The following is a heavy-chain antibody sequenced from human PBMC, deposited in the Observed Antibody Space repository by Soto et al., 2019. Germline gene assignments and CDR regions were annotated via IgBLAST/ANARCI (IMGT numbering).Heavy chain of an antibody. CDR2: IYYSGST. CDR3: ARHPLATVDWFDP. J-gene: IGHJ5*02. V-gene: IGHV4-39*01. Sequence: SETLSLTCTLSGRSISSSSYYWGWIRQPPGKGLEGIGSIYYSGSTYYNPSLKSRVTISVDTSKNQFSLKLSSVTAADTAVYYCARHPLATVDWFDPWGQGTLVTVS. D-gene: IGHD4-4*01. CDR1: GRSISSSSYY.